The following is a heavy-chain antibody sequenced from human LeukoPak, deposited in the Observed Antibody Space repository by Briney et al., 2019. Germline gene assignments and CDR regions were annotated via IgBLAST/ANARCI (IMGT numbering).Heavy chain of an antibody. J-gene: IGHJ5*02. CDR1: GYTFTGYY. D-gene: IGHD6-6*01. V-gene: IGHV1-2*02. CDR3: ARRRQPSSTSWFDP. Sequence: ASVTVSFKASGYTFTGYYMHWVRQAPGQGLEWMGWINPNSGGTNYAQKFQGRVTMSRDTSISTAYMELSRLRSDETAVYYCARRRQPSSTSWFDPWGQGTLVTVSS. CDR2: INPNSGGT.